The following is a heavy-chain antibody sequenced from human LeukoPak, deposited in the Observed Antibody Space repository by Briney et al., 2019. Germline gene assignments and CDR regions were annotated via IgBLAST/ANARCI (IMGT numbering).Heavy chain of an antibody. CDR3: AREFCSSTSCTHYYYYYGMDV. D-gene: IGHD2-2*01. J-gene: IGHJ6*02. V-gene: IGHV4-34*01. CDR2: INHSGST. Sequence: SETLSLTCAVYGGSFSGYYWSWIRQPPGKGLEWIGGINHSGSTNYNPSLKSRVTISVDTSKNQFSLKLSSVTAADTAVYYCAREFCSSTSCTHYYYYYGMDVWGQGTTVTVSS. CDR1: GGSFSGYY.